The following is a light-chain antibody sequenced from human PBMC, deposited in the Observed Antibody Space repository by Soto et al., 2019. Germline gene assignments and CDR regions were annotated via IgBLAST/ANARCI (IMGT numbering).Light chain of an antibody. CDR1: SSDVGGYNY. J-gene: IGLJ1*01. Sequence: QSALTQPRSVSGSPGQSVTISCTGTSSDVGGYNYVTWYQQHPGRAPKVMIYDVKTRPSGVPDRFSGSKSGNTASLTISELHAEDEADYYCYSYAGSYTFVFGTGTKVTVL. V-gene: IGLV2-11*01. CDR2: DVK. CDR3: YSYAGSYTFV.